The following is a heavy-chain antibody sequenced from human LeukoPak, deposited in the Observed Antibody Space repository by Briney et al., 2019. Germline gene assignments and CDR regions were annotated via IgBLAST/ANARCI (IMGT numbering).Heavy chain of an antibody. Sequence: PGGSLRLSCAASGFTFSSYWMAWVRQTPGKGLEWVANIKHDASEKYYVDSVKGRFTISRDNAQNSSYLQMNSLRAEDTAVYYCARYRGSTGSDLYDYWGQGNLVTVSS. CDR2: IKHDASEK. V-gene: IGHV3-7*01. CDR1: GFTFSSYW. D-gene: IGHD3-9*01. CDR3: ARYRGSTGSDLYDY. J-gene: IGHJ4*02.